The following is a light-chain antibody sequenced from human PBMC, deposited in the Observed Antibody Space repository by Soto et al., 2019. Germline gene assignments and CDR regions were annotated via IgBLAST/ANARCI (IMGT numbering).Light chain of an antibody. CDR1: SSDVGGYNY. CDR2: DVS. J-gene: IGLJ1*01. V-gene: IGLV2-11*01. Sequence: QSVLTQPRSVSGSPGQSVTISCTGTSSDVGGYNYVSWYQQHPGKAPKLMIYDVSKRPSGVPDRFSGSKSGNTASLTISGLQPEDEADYYCCSYEGSYIYVFGTGTKVTV. CDR3: CSYEGSYIYV.